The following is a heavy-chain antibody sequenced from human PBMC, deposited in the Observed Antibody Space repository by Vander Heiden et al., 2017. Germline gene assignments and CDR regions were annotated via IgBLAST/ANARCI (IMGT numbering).Heavy chain of an antibody. CDR2: ITGSGDST. V-gene: IGHV3-23*01. CDR1: VFALRNYA. J-gene: IGHJ4*02. CDR3: AKDLRGGSIVRYFDY. Sequence: EVQLLEPAGDLVQPGGTLSLFCAASVFALRNYAMTWVRQAPGKGLEWVSAITGSGDSTYYADSVKGRFTISRDNSKNTLYLQMNSLRGEDTAIYYCAKDLRGGSIVRYFDYWGQGTLVTVSS. D-gene: IGHD3-16*01.